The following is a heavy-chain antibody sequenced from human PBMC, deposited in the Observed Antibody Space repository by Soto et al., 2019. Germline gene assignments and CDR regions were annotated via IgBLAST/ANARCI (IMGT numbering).Heavy chain of an antibody. CDR3: AADLLYSSSWFNYYGMDV. CDR1: GFTFTSSA. J-gene: IGHJ6*02. CDR2: IVVGSGNT. V-gene: IGHV1-58*02. Sequence: SVKVSCKASGFTFTSSAMQWVRQARGQRLEWIGWIVVGSGNTNYAQKFQERVTITRDMSTSTAYMELSSLRSEDTAVYYCAADLLYSSSWFNYYGMDVWGQGTTVTVSS. D-gene: IGHD6-13*01.